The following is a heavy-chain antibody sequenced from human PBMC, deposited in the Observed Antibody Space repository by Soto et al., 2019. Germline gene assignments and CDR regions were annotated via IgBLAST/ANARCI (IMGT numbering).Heavy chain of an antibody. CDR3: ARGGGWLPDL. D-gene: IGHD3-22*01. V-gene: IGHV4-59*01. CDR2: VHSSGST. Sequence: QVQLQESGPGLVKSSETLSLTCTVSGDSMSTYYLNWIRQPPGKGLEWIGYVHSSGSTNYNPSLKSRVTISLDTSKNQFSLQLTSVTAADTAVYYCARGGGWLPDLWGQGTLVTVST. CDR1: GDSMSTYY. J-gene: IGHJ5*02.